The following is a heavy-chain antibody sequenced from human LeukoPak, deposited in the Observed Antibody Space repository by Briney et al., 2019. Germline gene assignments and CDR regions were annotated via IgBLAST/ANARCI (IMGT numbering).Heavy chain of an antibody. CDR3: AKATGSLLSWFDP. V-gene: IGHV3-23*01. D-gene: IGHD1-1*01. Sequence: GGSLRLSCAASGFNFSSYTMSWVRQAPGKGLEWVSAISGSGGSTYYADSVKGRFTISRDNFKNTLSLQMNSLRAEDTAVYYCAKATGSLLSWFDPWGQGTLVTVSS. CDR1: GFNFSSYT. J-gene: IGHJ5*02. CDR2: ISGSGGST.